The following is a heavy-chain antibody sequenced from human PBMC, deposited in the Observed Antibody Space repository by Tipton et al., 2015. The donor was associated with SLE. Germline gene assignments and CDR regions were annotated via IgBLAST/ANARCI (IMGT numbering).Heavy chain of an antibody. J-gene: IGHJ3*02. D-gene: IGHD3-10*01. CDR2: IFSSGHT. V-gene: IGHV4-31*03. CDR3: ATSTNPASGTFDI. Sequence: TLSLTCTVSGASFSIPGYYWSWIRPHPGKGLGFIGYIFSSGHTYYTPSLARRVLISIDTSEHQFSLKLSSLTSADTAMYYCATSTNPASGTFDIWGQGTVVTVSS. CDR1: GASFSIPGYY.